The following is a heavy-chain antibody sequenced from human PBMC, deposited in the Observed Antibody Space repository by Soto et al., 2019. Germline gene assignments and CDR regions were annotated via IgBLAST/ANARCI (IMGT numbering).Heavy chain of an antibody. CDR2: IIPIFGTA. Sequence: ASVKVSCKASGGTFSSYAISWVRQAPGQGLEWMGGIIPIFGTANYAQKFQGRVTITADESTSTAYMELSSLRSEDTAVYYCARDPLGIAVAATVWFDTWGQGTLVTVSS. CDR3: ARDPLGIAVAATVWFDT. D-gene: IGHD6-19*01. CDR1: GGTFSSYA. J-gene: IGHJ5*02. V-gene: IGHV1-69*13.